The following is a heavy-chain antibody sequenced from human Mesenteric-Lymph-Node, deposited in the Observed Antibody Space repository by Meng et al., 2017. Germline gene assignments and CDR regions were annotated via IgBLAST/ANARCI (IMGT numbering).Heavy chain of an antibody. CDR1: GGSISSSNW. CDR2: IYHSGST. D-gene: IGHD6-19*01. CDR3: ASFPPPGKQWLVTDY. V-gene: IGHV4-4*03. Sequence: QVQLQESGPGLWNPPGNLSLTWAVSGGSISSSNWWSWVRQPPGKGLEWIGEIYHSGSTNYNPSLKSRVTISVDKSKNQFSLKLSSVTAADTAVYYCASFPPPGKQWLVTDYWGQGTLVTVSS. J-gene: IGHJ4*02.